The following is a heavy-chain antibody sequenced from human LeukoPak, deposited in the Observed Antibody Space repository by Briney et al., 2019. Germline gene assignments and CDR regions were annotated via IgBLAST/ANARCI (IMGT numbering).Heavy chain of an antibody. CDR3: AKDGHTYGMDV. D-gene: IGHD3/OR15-3a*01. CDR2: ISYDGSNK. V-gene: IGHV3-30*18. CDR1: GFTFSSYG. J-gene: IGHJ6*02. Sequence: GGSLRLSCAASGFTFSSYGMHWVRQAPGKGLEWVAVISYDGSNKYYADSVKGRFTISRDNSKNTLYLQVNSLRAEDTAVYYCAKDGHTYGMDVWGQGTTVTVSS.